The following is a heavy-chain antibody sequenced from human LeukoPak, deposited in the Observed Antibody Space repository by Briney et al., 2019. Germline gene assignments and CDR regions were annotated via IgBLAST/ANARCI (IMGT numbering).Heavy chain of an antibody. CDR3: TYDHFDY. J-gene: IGHJ4*02. CDR2: IRYDGSNK. Sequence: GGSLRLSCAASGFTFSSYGMHWVRQAPGKGLEWVAFIRYDGSNKYYADSVKGRFTISRDNAKNTLYLQMNSLRGEDTGVYYCTYDHFDYWGQGTLVTVSS. CDR1: GFTFSSYG. V-gene: IGHV3-30*02. D-gene: IGHD3-16*01.